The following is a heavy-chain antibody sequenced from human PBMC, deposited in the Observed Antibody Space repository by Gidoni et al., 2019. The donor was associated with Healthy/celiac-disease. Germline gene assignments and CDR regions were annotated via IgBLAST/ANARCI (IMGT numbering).Heavy chain of an antibody. CDR3: ARQSSSWYGGGDNWFDP. Sequence: QVQLQESGPGLVKPSETLPLTCTASGGSFRRYYWSWIRQPPGKGLEWIGYIYYSGSTNYNPSLKSRVTISVDTSKNQFSLKLSSVTAADTAVYYCARQSSSWYGGGDNWFDPWGQGTLVTVSS. CDR1: GGSFRRYY. D-gene: IGHD6-13*01. V-gene: IGHV4-59*08. J-gene: IGHJ5*02. CDR2: IYYSGST.